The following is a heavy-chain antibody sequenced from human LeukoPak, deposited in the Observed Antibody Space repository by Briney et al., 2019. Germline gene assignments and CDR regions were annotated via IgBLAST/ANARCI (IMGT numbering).Heavy chain of an antibody. CDR3: ARSAEHCNNGVCFTDYYMDV. V-gene: IGHV1-2*06. D-gene: IGHD2-8*01. J-gene: IGHJ6*03. CDR1: GYTFSGPY. Sequence: GASVKVSCKASGYTFSGPYINWGRQAPGQGLEWLGRINPNSGDTNYAQNLHGRVTMTRDMSITTAYMELNSLTSDDTAVYFCARSAEHCNNGVCFTDYYMDVWGKGTTVTVSS. CDR2: INPNSGDT.